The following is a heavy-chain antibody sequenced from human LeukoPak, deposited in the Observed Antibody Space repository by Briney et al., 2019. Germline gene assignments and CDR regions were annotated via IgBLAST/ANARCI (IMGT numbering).Heavy chain of an antibody. CDR1: GGSISSSSYY. D-gene: IGHD6-13*01. V-gene: IGHV4-39*01. CDR2: IYYSGST. Sequence: SDTLSLTCTVSGGSISSSSYYWGWIRQPPGKGLEWIGSIYYSGSTYYNPSLKSRVTISVDTSENQFSLKLSSVTAADTAVYYCARHVYVAAAPDYWGQGTLVTVSS. CDR3: ARHVYVAAAPDY. J-gene: IGHJ4*02.